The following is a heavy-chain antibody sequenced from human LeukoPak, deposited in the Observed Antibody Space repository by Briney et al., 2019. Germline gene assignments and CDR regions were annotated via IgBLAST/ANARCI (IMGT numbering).Heavy chain of an antibody. Sequence: PGGSLRLSCAGSGFTFSSYGMSWVRQAPGKGLEWVSGISGSGDRTYYADSVKGRFTISRDNSKNTLYLQMNSLRAEDTAVYYCAKDVRGYTYGYYGMDVWGQGTTVTVSS. J-gene: IGHJ6*02. CDR3: AKDVRGYTYGYYGMDV. V-gene: IGHV3-23*01. D-gene: IGHD5-18*01. CDR1: GFTFSSYG. CDR2: ISGSGDRT.